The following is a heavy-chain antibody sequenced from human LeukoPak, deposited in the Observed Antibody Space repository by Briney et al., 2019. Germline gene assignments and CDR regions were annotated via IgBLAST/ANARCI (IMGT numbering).Heavy chain of an antibody. D-gene: IGHD5-24*01. V-gene: IGHV4-61*02. CDR3: AREEERVEDGYNYNY. CDR1: GGSISSGSYY. Sequence: SETLSLTCTVSGGSISSGSYYWSWIRQPAGKGLEWIGRIYTSGSTNYNPSLKSRVTISVDTSKNQFSLKLSSVTAADTAVYYCAREEERVEDGYNYNYWGQGTLVTVSS. J-gene: IGHJ4*02. CDR2: IYTSGST.